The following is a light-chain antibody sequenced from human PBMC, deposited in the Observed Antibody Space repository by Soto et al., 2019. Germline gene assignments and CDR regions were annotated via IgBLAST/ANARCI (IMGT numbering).Light chain of an antibody. Sequence: QAVVTQEPSLTVSRGGTVTLTCGSSTGAVTSGHYPYWFQQKPGQAPRTLIFDTTNRHSWTPARFSGSLLGGKAALTLSGAQPDDEADYYCLLSYSGARVFGGGTKLTVL. CDR2: DTT. CDR3: LLSYSGARV. V-gene: IGLV7-46*01. J-gene: IGLJ2*01. CDR1: TGAVTSGHY.